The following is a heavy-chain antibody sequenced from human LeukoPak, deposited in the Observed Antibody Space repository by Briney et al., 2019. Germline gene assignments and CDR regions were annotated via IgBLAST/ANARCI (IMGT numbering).Heavy chain of an antibody. CDR2: IIPILGIA. CDR3: ARAKICRILFDY. Sequence: ASVKVSCKPSVGTFFSCVSCWVRQGLGQGVEWVGRIIPILGIANYAQKFQGRVTITADKTTSTAYMELSSLRSEETAVYYCARAKICRILFDYSGEGNLGTLSS. CDR1: VGTFFSCV. J-gene: IGHJ4*02. V-gene: IGHV1-69*04. D-gene: IGHD2-15*01.